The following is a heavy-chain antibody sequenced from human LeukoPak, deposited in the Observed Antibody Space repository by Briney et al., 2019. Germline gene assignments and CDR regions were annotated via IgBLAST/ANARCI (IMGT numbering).Heavy chain of an antibody. CDR1: GFTFSSYA. Sequence: PGGSLRPSCAASGFTFSSYAMSWVRQAPGKGLEWVSAISGSGGSTYYADSVKGRFTISRDNSKNTLYLQMNSLRAEDTAVYYCAKDGSGIVVVPAAIYANWFDPWGQGTLVTVSS. J-gene: IGHJ5*02. CDR3: AKDGSGIVVVPAAIYANWFDP. V-gene: IGHV3-23*01. CDR2: ISGSGGST. D-gene: IGHD2-2*01.